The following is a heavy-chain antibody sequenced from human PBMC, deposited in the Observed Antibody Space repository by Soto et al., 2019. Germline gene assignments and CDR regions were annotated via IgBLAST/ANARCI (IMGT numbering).Heavy chain of an antibody. CDR3: ARVGRGYSYGSLDY. D-gene: IGHD5-18*01. V-gene: IGHV3-30-3*01. CDR1: GFTFSSYA. J-gene: IGHJ4*02. CDR2: ISYDGSNK. Sequence: QVQLLESEGGVVQPGRSLRLSCAASGFTFSSYAMHWVSQAPGKGLEWVAVISYDGSNKYYADSVKGRFTISRDNSENTLYLQMNSLRAEDTAVYYCARVGRGYSYGSLDYWGQGTLVTVSS.